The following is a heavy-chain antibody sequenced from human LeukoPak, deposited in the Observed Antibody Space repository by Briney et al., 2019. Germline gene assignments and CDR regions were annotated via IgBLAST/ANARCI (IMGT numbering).Heavy chain of an antibody. CDR3: ASKTPRRELGGAFDI. V-gene: IGHV1-24*01. Sequence: ASVKVSCKVSGYTLTELSMRWVRQAPGKGLEWMGGFDPEDGETIYAQKFQGRVTITADESTSTAYMELSSLRSEDTAVYYCASKTPRRELGGAFDIWGQGTMVTVSS. D-gene: IGHD1-26*01. CDR1: GYTLTELS. J-gene: IGHJ3*02. CDR2: FDPEDGET.